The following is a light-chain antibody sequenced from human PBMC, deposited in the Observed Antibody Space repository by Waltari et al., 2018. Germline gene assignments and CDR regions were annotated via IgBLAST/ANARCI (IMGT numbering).Light chain of an antibody. CDR3: QQYYSTPWT. CDR2: WAS. Sequence: IVMTQSPXSLAVSLGERATINCKSXQSVLYSSNNKNYLAWYQQKPGQPPKLLIYWASTRESGVXDRFSGSGSGTDFTLTXXSLQAEDXAXXYCQQYYSTPWTXXQGXKVEIK. CDR1: QSVLYSSNNKNY. V-gene: IGKV4-1*01. J-gene: IGKJ1*01.